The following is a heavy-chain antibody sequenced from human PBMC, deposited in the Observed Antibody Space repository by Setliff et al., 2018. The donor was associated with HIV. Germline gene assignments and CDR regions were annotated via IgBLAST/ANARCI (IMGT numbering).Heavy chain of an antibody. CDR2: VDPENHQT. CDR3: AKETQYFYDSIGYYPLGY. Sequence: ASVKVSCKASGYTFTDCFVHWARQAPGKGLEWMGRVDPENHQTLYAEKLQGRVTITADTSTDTAYVELSSLGSEDTAVYFCAKETQYFYDSIGYYPLGYWGQGTLVTVSS. J-gene: IGHJ4*02. CDR1: GYTFTDCF. V-gene: IGHV1-69-2*01. D-gene: IGHD3-22*01.